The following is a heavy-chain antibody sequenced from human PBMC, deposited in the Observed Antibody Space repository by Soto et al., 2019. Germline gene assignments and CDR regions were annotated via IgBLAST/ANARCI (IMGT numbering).Heavy chain of an antibody. CDR3: ARGMTPPGAPAWYYFDS. Sequence: QVQLQESGPGLMKPSETLSLTCSVSGASIAGSSYWSWIRQPAGKGLEWIGRLSLSRTTNYTPSLTSRVTMSADVSKNQFSLMLTSVTAADPALYYCARGMTPPGAPAWYYFDSWGQGTLVTVSS. CDR1: GASIAGSSY. CDR2: LSLSRTT. D-gene: IGHD2-8*02. V-gene: IGHV4-4*07. J-gene: IGHJ4*02.